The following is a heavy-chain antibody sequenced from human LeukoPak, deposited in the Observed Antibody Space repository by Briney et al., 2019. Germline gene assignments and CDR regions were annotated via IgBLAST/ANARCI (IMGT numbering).Heavy chain of an antibody. CDR1: GYTFSSYG. D-gene: IGHD6-19*01. CDR2: ISAYNGNT. CDR3: ARTNFQQLKRYSSGWYSDY. V-gene: IGHV1-18*01. J-gene: IGHJ4*02. Sequence: ASVKVSCKASGYTFSSYGISWVRQAPGQGLEWMGWISAYNGNTNYAQKLQGRVTMTTDTSTSTAYMELRSLRSDDTAVYYCARTNFQQLKRYSSGWYSDYWGQGTLVTVSS.